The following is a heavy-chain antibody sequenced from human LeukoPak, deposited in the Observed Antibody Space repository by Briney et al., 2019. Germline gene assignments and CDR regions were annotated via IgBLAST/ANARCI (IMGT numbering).Heavy chain of an antibody. V-gene: IGHV4-34*01. D-gene: IGHD2-2*01. CDR3: ATSGTSPNYYYYGMDV. Sequence: SETLSLTCAVYGGSFSGYYWSWIRQPPGKRLEWIGEINHSGSTNYNPSLKSRVTISVDTSKNQFSLKLSSVTAADTAVYYCATSGTSPNYYYYGMDVWGQGTTVTVSS. CDR1: GGSFSGYY. J-gene: IGHJ6*02. CDR2: INHSGST.